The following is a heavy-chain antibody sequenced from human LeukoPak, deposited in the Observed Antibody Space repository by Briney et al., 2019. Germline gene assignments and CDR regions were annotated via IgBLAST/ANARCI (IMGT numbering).Heavy chain of an antibody. CDR3: ARGKTYEIVPAVMGHHFDY. D-gene: IGHD2-2*01. CDR1: GGSISSYY. V-gene: IGHV4-59*01. J-gene: IGHJ4*02. CDR2: IYYSGST. Sequence: PSETLSLTCTVSGGSISSYYWSWIRQPPGKGLEWIGYIYYSGSTNYNPSLKSRITISVDTSKNQFSLKLSSVTAADTAVYYCARGKTYEIVPAVMGHHFDYWGQGTLVTVSS.